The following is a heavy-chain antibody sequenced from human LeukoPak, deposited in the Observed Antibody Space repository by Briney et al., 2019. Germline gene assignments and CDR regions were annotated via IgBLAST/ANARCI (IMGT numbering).Heavy chain of an antibody. J-gene: IGHJ6*04. CDR1: GSLDIYY. V-gene: IGHV4-34*12. D-gene: IGHD3-16*02. CDR2: IFHRGIP. Sequence: SETLSLTCAVYGSLDIYYFMFVRQSPGKGLEWIGEIFHRGIPNYNPSLKSRVTMSIDTSKNQLSLNVNSVTAADTAVYYCARVMGASWFFYLDVWGKGTTVTVSS. CDR3: ARVMGASWFFYLDV.